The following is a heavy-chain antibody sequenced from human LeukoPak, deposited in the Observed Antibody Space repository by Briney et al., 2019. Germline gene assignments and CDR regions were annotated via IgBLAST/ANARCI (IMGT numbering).Heavy chain of an antibody. CDR1: GGSISSYY. CDR2: IYYSGST. J-gene: IGHJ4*02. V-gene: IGHV4-59*01. CDR3: ARGITGTTVDY. D-gene: IGHD1-14*01. Sequence: PSEALSLTCTVSGGSISSYYWSWIRQPPGKGLEWIGYIYYSGSTNYNPSLKSRVTISVDTSKNQFSLKLSSVTAADTAVHYCARGITGTTVDYWGQGTLVTVSS.